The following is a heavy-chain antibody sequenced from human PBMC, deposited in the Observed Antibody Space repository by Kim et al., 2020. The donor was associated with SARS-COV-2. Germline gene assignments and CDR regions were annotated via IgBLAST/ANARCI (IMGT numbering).Heavy chain of an antibody. CDR2: ISGDSGRR. J-gene: IGHJ4*02. Sequence: ASVKVSCKATGYNFRSYGISWVRQAPGQGLEWMGGISGDSGRRHYAQKMQDRISMTRETSSTTSYMEVRNVKSDDTAIYYCARAYYYDSTSSWSYFDSWGQGTLVTVYS. CDR1: GYNFRSYG. V-gene: IGHV1-18*01. CDR3: ARAYYYDSTSSWSYFDS. D-gene: IGHD3-3*01.